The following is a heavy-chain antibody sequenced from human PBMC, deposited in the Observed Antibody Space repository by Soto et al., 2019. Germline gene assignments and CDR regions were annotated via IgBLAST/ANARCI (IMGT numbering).Heavy chain of an antibody. CDR1: GGSVTSHH. Sequence: SETLSLTCFVSGGSVTSHHWSWIRQFPGQGLEWIGYIYYSGSTNYNPSLKSRVTISVDTSKNQFSLKLSSVTAADTAVYYCAREMDSSSSSYYYYYGMDVWGQGTTVTVSS. D-gene: IGHD6-6*01. J-gene: IGHJ6*02. CDR3: AREMDSSSSSYYYYYGMDV. V-gene: IGHV4-59*02. CDR2: IYYSGST.